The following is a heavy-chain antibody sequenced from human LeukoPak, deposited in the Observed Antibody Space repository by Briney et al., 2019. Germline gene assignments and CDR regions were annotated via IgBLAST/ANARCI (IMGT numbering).Heavy chain of an antibody. CDR3: ARSYGSGGRFDY. J-gene: IGHJ4*02. CDR1: GGSISSYY. Sequence: PSGTLSLTCTVSGGSISSYYWSWIRQPPGKGLEWIGYIYYSGSTNYNPSLKSRVTISVDTSKNQFSLKLSSVTAADTAVYYCARSYGSGGRFDYWGQGTLVTVSS. V-gene: IGHV4-59*01. CDR2: IYYSGST. D-gene: IGHD3-10*01.